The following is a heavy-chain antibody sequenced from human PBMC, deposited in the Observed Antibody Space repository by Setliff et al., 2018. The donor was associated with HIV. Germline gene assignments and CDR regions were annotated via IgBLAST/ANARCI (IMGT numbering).Heavy chain of an antibody. CDR1: GGSFSGYC. Sequence: SETLSLTCAVYGGSFSGYCWSWIRQPPGKGLEWIGNIYDSESTYYNPSLKSRVTISVDTSKNQFSLRLNSVTAADTAVYYCASDISPDDGYNRLHYFDYWGQGTLVTVSS. D-gene: IGHD5-12*01. CDR2: IYDSEST. CDR3: ASDISPDDGYNRLHYFDY. J-gene: IGHJ4*02. V-gene: IGHV4-34*01.